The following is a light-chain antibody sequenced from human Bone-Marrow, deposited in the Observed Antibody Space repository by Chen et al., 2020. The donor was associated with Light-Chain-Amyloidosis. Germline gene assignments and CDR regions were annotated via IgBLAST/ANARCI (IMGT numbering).Light chain of an antibody. CDR1: DLPTKY. Sequence: SYELTQPPSVSVSPGQTARITCSGDDLPTKYAYGYQQKPGQAPVLVIHRDTERPSGISERFSGSISGTTATLTISGVQAEEEDDYHCQSADSSGTYEVIFGGGTKLTVL. V-gene: IGLV3-25*02. CDR2: RDT. CDR3: QSADSSGTYEVI. J-gene: IGLJ2*01.